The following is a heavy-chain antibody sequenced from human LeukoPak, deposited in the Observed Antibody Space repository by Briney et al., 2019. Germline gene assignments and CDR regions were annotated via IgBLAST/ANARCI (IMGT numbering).Heavy chain of an antibody. V-gene: IGHV1-46*01. D-gene: IGHD6-13*01. CDR3: AKGIAAALTLDY. Sequence: ASVKVSCKASGYTFTSYDINWVRQAPGQGLEWMGIINPSGGSTSYAQKFQGRVTMTRDTSTSTVYMELSSLRSEDTAVYYCAKGIAAALTLDYWGQGTLVTVSS. CDR2: INPSGGST. CDR1: GYTFTSYD. J-gene: IGHJ4*02.